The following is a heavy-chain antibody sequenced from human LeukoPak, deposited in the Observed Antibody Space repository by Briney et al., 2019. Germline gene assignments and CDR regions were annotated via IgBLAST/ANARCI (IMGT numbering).Heavy chain of an antibody. CDR1: GFTFSSYG. CDR2: ISYDGSNK. Sequence: PGGSLRLSCAASGFTFSSYGMHWVRQAPGKGLEWVAVISYDGSNKYYADSVKGRFTISRDNSKNMLYLQMNSLRAEDTAVYYCAKDNRRLGYWGQGTLVTVSS. V-gene: IGHV3-30*18. D-gene: IGHD1-14*01. J-gene: IGHJ4*02. CDR3: AKDNRRLGY.